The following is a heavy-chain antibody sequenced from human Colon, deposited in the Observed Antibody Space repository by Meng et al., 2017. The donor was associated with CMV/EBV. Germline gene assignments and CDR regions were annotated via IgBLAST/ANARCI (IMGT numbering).Heavy chain of an antibody. D-gene: IGHD6-13*01. V-gene: IGHV1-2*02. CDR1: GYTLTANH. Sequence: QLQLAPAGSEVNKPGAHVKGSCNASGYTLTANHLHWVRQAPGQGLEWMGWIYPQDGGTYFAQKFQDRVTLTRDTSITTAYIELSGLTSDDTAIYYCVRESWYFDFWGEGTLVTVSS. CDR2: IYPQDGGT. CDR3: VRESWYFDF. J-gene: IGHJ4*02.